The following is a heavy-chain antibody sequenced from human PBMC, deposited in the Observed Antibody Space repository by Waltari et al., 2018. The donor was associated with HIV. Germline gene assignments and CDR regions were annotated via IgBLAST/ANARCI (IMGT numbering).Heavy chain of an antibody. J-gene: IGHJ3*02. Sequence: QVQLVQSGAEVRKPGASVKVSCKTSGYTFPAYYIHWVRQAPGQGPEWMGWIYPNSGDTHFAEKFQGRVTLTRETSIRTAYVEVSNLQSDDTAVYDCARQMTFYDALDIWGQGTMVSVSS. CDR3: ARQMTFYDALDI. CDR2: IYPNSGDT. V-gene: IGHV1-2*02. CDR1: GYTFPAYY.